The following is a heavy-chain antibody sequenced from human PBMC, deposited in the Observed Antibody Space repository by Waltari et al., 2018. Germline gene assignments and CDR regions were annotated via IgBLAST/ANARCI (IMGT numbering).Heavy chain of an antibody. CDR3: ARDRRALGYCSGGSCYSAFDI. CDR2: IIPIFGTA. D-gene: IGHD2-15*01. V-gene: IGHV1-69*08. J-gene: IGHJ3*02. CDR1: GGTFSSYA. Sequence: QVQLVQSGAEVKKPGSSVKVSCKASGGTFSSYAISWVRQAPGQGLEWMGRIIPIFGTANYAQKFQGRVTITADKSTSTAYMELSSLRSEDTAVYYCARDRRALGYCSGGSCYSAFDIWGQGIMVTVSS.